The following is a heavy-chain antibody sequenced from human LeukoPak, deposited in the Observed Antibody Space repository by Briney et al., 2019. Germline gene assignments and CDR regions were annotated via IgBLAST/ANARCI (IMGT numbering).Heavy chain of an antibody. D-gene: IGHD3-3*01. CDR3: AKGYTFHGVAHDSGYFDY. V-gene: IGHV3-9*03. CDR1: GFTFGDYT. Sequence: PGGSLRLSCVPSGFTFGDYTMHWVPQVPGTGLEWLSGITWDGGNIAYADSVTGRFPISRANAKSSLYLQMNSLRNEDMVFYFCAKGYTFHGVAHDSGYFDYWGQGTLVTVSS. J-gene: IGHJ4*02. CDR2: ITWDGGNI.